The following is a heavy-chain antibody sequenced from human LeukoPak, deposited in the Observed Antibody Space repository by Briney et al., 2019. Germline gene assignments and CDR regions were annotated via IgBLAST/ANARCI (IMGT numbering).Heavy chain of an antibody. CDR1: GGSISSYY. Sequence: SETLSLTCTVSGGSISSYYWSWIRQPPGKGLEWIGYIYYSGSTNYNPSLKSRVTISVDTSKNQFSLKLSSVTAADTAVYYCARRDPMVRGVINWGQGTLVTVSS. CDR3: ARRDPMVRGVIN. D-gene: IGHD3-10*01. CDR2: IYYSGST. J-gene: IGHJ4*02. V-gene: IGHV4-59*08.